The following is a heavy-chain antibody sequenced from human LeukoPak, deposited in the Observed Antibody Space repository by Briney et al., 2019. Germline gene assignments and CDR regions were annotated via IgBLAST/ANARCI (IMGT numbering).Heavy chain of an antibody. J-gene: IGHJ4*02. CDR3: ATRFSVGAALHY. CDR2: IYHSGNI. CDR1: GGSISSGDYY. Sequence: PSQTLSLTCTVSGGSISSGDYYWSWIRQPPGKGLEWIGNIYHSGNIYYNPSLRSRVIISADTSKNQFSLKLSSVTAADTAVYYCATRFSVGAALHYWGQGTLVTASS. V-gene: IGHV4-30-4*01. D-gene: IGHD1-26*01.